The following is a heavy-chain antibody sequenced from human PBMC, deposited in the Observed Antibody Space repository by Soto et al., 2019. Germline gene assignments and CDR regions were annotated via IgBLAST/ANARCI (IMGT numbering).Heavy chain of an antibody. Sequence: QVQLQESGPGLVRPSQTLSLTCTVSGGSISSEYYHWTWIRQAPGKGLEWIGYIHYSGSVHYNPSLQSRLTRSVATSKNLFSLKLSSVTAADTAVYVCAREDDGGDRDYYGLDVWGQGTTVTVSS. J-gene: IGHJ6*02. CDR1: GGSISSEYYH. V-gene: IGHV4-30-4*01. D-gene: IGHD2-21*02. CDR3: AREDDGGDRDYYGLDV. CDR2: IHYSGSV.